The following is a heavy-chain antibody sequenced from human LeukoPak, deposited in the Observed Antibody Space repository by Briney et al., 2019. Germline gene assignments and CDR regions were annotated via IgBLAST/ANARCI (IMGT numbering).Heavy chain of an antibody. V-gene: IGHV1-18*01. D-gene: IGHD6-19*01. Sequence: GASVKVSCKASGYTFTSYGISWVRQAPGQGLEWMGWISAYNGNTNYAQKLQGRVTMTTDTSTSTAYMELRSLRSDDTAVYYCAREGYSSGWITDYYYYYMDVWGKGTTVTVSS. J-gene: IGHJ6*03. CDR1: GYTFTSYG. CDR2: ISAYNGNT. CDR3: AREGYSSGWITDYYYYYMDV.